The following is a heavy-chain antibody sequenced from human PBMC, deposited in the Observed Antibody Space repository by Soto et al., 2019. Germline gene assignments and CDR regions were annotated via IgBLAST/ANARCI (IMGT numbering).Heavy chain of an antibody. J-gene: IGHJ4*02. Sequence: SETLSLTCTVSGDSISSSNYYWVWIRLPPGKGLEWIGSIYYSGSTYYNPSLNSRVTISVGTSKNQFSLKLSSVTAADTAVYYCARAHSSSWYFDYWCQGTLVTVSS. CDR3: ARAHSSSWYFDY. CDR1: GDSISSSNYY. V-gene: IGHV4-39*07. CDR2: IYYSGST. D-gene: IGHD6-13*01.